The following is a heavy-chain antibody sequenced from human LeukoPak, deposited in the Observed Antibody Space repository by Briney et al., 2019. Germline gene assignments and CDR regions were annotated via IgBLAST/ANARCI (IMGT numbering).Heavy chain of an antibody. Sequence: SVKVSCKASGYTFSIYGVTWVRQAPGQGLEWMGGIIPIFGTANYAQKFQGRVTITADESTSTAYMELSSLRSEDTAVYYCARGSPTMNHDYWGQGTLVTVSS. V-gene: IGHV1-69*13. J-gene: IGHJ4*02. CDR3: ARGSPTMNHDY. CDR1: GYTFSIYG. D-gene: IGHD3-22*01. CDR2: IIPIFGTA.